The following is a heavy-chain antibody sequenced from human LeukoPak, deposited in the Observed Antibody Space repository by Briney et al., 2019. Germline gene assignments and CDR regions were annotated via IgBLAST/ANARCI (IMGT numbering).Heavy chain of an antibody. CDR1: GGTFSSYA. J-gene: IGHJ3*02. D-gene: IGHD3-10*01. Sequence: EASVTVSCKASGGTFSSYAISWVRQAPGQGLEWMGRIILILSIANYAQKFQGRVTITADKSTSTAYMELSSLRSGDTDVYYCARGLLASGAAFDIWGQGTMVTVSS. CDR3: ARGLLASGAAFDI. V-gene: IGHV1-69*04. CDR2: IILILSIA.